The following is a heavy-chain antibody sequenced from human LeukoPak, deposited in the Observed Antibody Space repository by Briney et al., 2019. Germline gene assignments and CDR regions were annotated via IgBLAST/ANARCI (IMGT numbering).Heavy chain of an antibody. V-gene: IGHV3-23*01. J-gene: IGHJ6*03. CDR2: ISGSGDTT. CDR1: GFTFSSYA. D-gene: IGHD2-15*01. CDR3: AKDTTAWWYHRAYMDV. Sequence: GGSLRLSCAASGFTFSSYAMSWVRQAPGGGLEWVSAISGSGDTTYHPDSVKGRFTISRDNSENRLSLQMDSLRAEDTAVYFCAKDTTAWWYHRAYMDVWGKGTTVTVSS.